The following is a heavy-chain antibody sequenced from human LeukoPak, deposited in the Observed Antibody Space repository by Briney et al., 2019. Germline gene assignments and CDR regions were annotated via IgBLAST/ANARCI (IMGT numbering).Heavy chain of an antibody. V-gene: IGHV1-2*02. CDR2: INPNSGAT. J-gene: IGHJ3*02. D-gene: IGHD1-1*01. CDR1: GYTFTGYY. CDR3: ARDQLREIFDI. Sequence: ASVKVSCTASGYTFTGYYIHWVRQAPGQGLEWMGWINPNSGATNYAQKFQGRVTMTRDTSISTAYMELSRLRSDDTAVYYCARDQLREIFDIWGQGTMVTVSS.